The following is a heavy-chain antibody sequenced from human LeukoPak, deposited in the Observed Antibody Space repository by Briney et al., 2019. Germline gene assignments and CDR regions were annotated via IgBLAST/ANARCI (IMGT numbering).Heavy chain of an antibody. D-gene: IGHD6-19*01. V-gene: IGHV1-2*02. Sequence: ASVKVSCKASGYTFTGYYIYWMRQAPGQGLEGMGWINPNSGGTNYAQKFQGRVTMTRDTSISTAYMELSRLRSDDTAVYYCARWWLMSGYYWFDPWGQGTLVTVSS. J-gene: IGHJ5*02. CDR1: GYTFTGYY. CDR3: ARWWLMSGYYWFDP. CDR2: INPNSGGT.